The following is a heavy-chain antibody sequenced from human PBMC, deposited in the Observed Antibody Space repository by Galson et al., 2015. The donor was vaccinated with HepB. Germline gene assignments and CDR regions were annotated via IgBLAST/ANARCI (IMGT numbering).Heavy chain of an antibody. V-gene: IGHV3-30-3*02. Sequence: SLRLSCAASGFTFSNYAMHWVRQAPGKGLEWVALLSYDGSNKYYADSLKGRFTISIDKSKNTFYIQMDNLRGEDTAIYYCASLETRWMATIPFDYWGQGTLVTVSS. CDR1: GFTFSNYA. J-gene: IGHJ4*02. D-gene: IGHD5-24*01. CDR2: LSYDGSNK. CDR3: ASLETRWMATIPFDY.